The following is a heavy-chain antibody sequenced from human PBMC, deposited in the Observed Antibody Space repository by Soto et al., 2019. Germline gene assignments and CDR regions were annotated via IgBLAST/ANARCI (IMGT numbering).Heavy chain of an antibody. CDR2: INHSGST. V-gene: IGHV4-34*01. CDR1: GGSFSGYY. Sequence: QVQLQQWGAGLLKPSETLSLTCAVYGGSFSGYYWSWIRQPPGKGLEWIGEINHSGSTNYNPSLKSRVTISVDTSKNQFSLKLSSVTAADTAVYYCARGLPYSGGSQYPLNWFDPWGQGTLVTVSS. J-gene: IGHJ5*02. CDR3: ARGLPYSGGSQYPLNWFDP. D-gene: IGHD2-15*01.